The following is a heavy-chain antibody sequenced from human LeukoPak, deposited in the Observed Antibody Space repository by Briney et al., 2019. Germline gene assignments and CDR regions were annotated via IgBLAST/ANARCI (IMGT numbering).Heavy chain of an antibody. J-gene: IGHJ5*02. CDR2: IIPILGIA. D-gene: IGHD3-22*01. V-gene: IGHV1-69*04. Sequence: ASVKVSCKASGGTFSSYAISWVRQAPGQGLEWMGRIIPILGIANYAQKFQGRVTITADKSTSTAYMELSSLRSEDTAVYYCARTPNPLFDSNGYWFDPWGQGTLVTVSS. CDR3: ARTPNPLFDSNGYWFDP. CDR1: GGTFSSYA.